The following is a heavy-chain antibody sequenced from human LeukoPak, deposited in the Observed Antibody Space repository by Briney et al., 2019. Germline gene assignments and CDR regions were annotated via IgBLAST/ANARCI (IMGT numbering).Heavy chain of an antibody. CDR1: GFTFDDYA. V-gene: IGHV3-9*01. J-gene: IGHJ4*02. Sequence: GRSLRLSCAASGFTFDDYAMHWVRQAPGKGLEWVSGISWNSGSIGYADSVKGRFTISRDNAKNSLYLQMNSLRAEDTALYYCAKGSVPYYYDSSTLDYWGQGTLVTVSS. CDR2: ISWNSGSI. CDR3: AKGSVPYYYDSSTLDY. D-gene: IGHD3-22*01.